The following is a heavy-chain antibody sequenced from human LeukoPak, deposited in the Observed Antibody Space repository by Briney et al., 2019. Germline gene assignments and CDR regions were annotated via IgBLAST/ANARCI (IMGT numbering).Heavy chain of an antibody. Sequence: ASVKVSCKASGYTFTSYYMHWVRQAPGQGLEWMGIINPSGGSTSYAQKFQGRVTMTRDTSTSTVYMELSSLRSEDTAVYYCARDYGLKTYYYDSSGYYAPDAFDIWGQGTMVTVSS. V-gene: IGHV1-46*01. D-gene: IGHD3-22*01. CDR3: ARDYGLKTYYYDSSGYYAPDAFDI. CDR1: GYTFTSYY. CDR2: INPSGGST. J-gene: IGHJ3*02.